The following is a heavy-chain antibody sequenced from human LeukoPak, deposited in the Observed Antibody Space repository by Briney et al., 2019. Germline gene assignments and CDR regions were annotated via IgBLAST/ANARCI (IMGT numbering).Heavy chain of an antibody. CDR1: GFTFSSYS. D-gene: IGHD5-18*01. J-gene: IGHJ4*02. CDR2: TSSSSSYI. CDR3: ARDSDTAMVTIGY. Sequence: GGSLRLSCAASGFTFSSYSMNWVRQAPGKGLEWVSSTSSSSSYIYYADSVKGRFTISRDNAKNSLYLQMNSLRAEDTAVYYCARDSDTAMVTIGYWGQGTLVTVSS. V-gene: IGHV3-21*01.